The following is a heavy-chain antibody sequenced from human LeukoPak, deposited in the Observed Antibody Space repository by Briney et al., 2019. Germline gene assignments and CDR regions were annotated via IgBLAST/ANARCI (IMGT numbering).Heavy chain of an antibody. Sequence: PGGSLRLSCAASGFTFSSYSTNWVRQAPGKGLEWVSSISSSSSYIYYADSVKGRFTISRDNAKNSLYLQMNSLRAEDTAVYYCARDTDCSSTSCYADNWFDPWGQGTLVTVSS. CDR1: GFTFSSYS. D-gene: IGHD2-2*01. CDR2: ISSSSSYI. V-gene: IGHV3-21*01. CDR3: ARDTDCSSTSCYADNWFDP. J-gene: IGHJ5*02.